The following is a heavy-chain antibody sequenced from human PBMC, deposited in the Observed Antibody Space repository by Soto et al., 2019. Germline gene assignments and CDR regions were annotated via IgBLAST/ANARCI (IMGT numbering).Heavy chain of an antibody. CDR1: GGTFSSYT. V-gene: IGHV1-69*02. Sequence: SVKVSCKASGGTFSSYTISWVRQAPGQGLEWMGRIIPILGIANYAQKFQGRVTITADKSTSTAYMELSSLRSEDTAVYYCAMVRGDEYYFYDWGQGTLVTVSS. D-gene: IGHD3-10*01. CDR2: IIPILGIA. J-gene: IGHJ4*02. CDR3: AMVRGDEYYFYD.